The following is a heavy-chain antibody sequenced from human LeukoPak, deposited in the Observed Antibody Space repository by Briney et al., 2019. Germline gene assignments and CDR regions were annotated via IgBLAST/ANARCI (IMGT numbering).Heavy chain of an antibody. Sequence: SVMVSCKASGGTFSSYAISWARQAPGQGLEWMGGIIPIFGTANYAQKFQGRVTITTDESTSTAYMELSSLRSEDTAVYYCARGQAAGAAYYYYYMDVWGKGTTVTVSS. J-gene: IGHJ6*03. CDR1: GGTFSSYA. CDR3: ARGQAAGAAYYYYYMDV. V-gene: IGHV1-69*05. CDR2: IIPIFGTA. D-gene: IGHD6-13*01.